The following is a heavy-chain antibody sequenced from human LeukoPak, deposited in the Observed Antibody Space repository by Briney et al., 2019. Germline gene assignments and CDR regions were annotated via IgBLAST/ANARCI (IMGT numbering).Heavy chain of an antibody. D-gene: IGHD4-17*01. V-gene: IGHV1-18*01. J-gene: IGHJ5*02. Sequence: ASVKVSCKASGYTFTSYGISWVRQAPGQGLEWMGWISAYNGNTNYAQKLQGRVTMTTDTSTSTAYMELRSLRSDDTAVYYCARGLMTTVTTLTTLKNNWFDPWGQGTLVTVSS. CDR3: ARGLMTTVTTLTTLKNNWFDP. CDR2: ISAYNGNT. CDR1: GYTFTSYG.